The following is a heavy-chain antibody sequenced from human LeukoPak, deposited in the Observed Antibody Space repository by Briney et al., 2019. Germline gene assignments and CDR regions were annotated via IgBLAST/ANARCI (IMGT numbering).Heavy chain of an antibody. J-gene: IGHJ4*02. Sequence: SETLSLTCTVSGGSISSYYWSWIRQPPGKGLEWIGYIYYSGGTNYNPSLKSRVPISVDTSKNQFSLKLSSVTAADTAVYYCARHLYDSSGYLDYWGQGTLVTVSS. CDR2: IYYSGGT. D-gene: IGHD3-22*01. V-gene: IGHV4-59*08. CDR3: ARHLYDSSGYLDY. CDR1: GGSISSYY.